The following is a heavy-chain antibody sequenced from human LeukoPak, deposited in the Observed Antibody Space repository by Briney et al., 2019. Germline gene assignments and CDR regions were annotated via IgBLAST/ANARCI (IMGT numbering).Heavy chain of an antibody. CDR3: ARDNYYDSSGLGY. D-gene: IGHD3-22*01. Sequence: GGSLRLSCAASGFTFSSYAMSWVRQAPGKGLEWVANIKQDGSEKYYVDSVKGRFTISRDNAKNSLYLQMNSLRAEDTAVYYCARDNYYDSSGLGYWGQGTLVTVSS. CDR1: GFTFSSYA. V-gene: IGHV3-7*01. CDR2: IKQDGSEK. J-gene: IGHJ4*02.